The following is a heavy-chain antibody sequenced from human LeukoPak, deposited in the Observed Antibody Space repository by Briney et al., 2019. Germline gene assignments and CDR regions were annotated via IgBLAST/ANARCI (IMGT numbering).Heavy chain of an antibody. D-gene: IGHD3-3*01. CDR2: MNPNSSNT. Sequence: ASVKVSCKASGYTFTSYDINWVRQATGQGLEWMGWMNPNSSNTGYAQKFQGRVTITRNTSISTAYMELSSLRSEDTAVYYCARSLYYDFWSGPAHYYYYMDVWGKGTTVTVSS. CDR3: ARSLYYDFWSGPAHYYYYMDV. J-gene: IGHJ6*03. CDR1: GYTFTSYD. V-gene: IGHV1-8*03.